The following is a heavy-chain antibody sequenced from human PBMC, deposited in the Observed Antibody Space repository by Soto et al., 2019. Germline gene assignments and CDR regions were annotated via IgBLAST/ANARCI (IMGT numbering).Heavy chain of an antibody. CDR1: GFTFSSYA. J-gene: IGHJ4*02. Sequence: QVQLVESGGGVVQPGRSLRLSCAASGFTFSSYAMHWVRQAPGKGLEWVAVIIYDGSNKHYADSVQGRFTISRDNSKNTLYLQMNSLRAEDTAVYSCAAEPGNRAYDGRDYWGQGTLVTVST. D-gene: IGHD5-12*01. CDR3: AAEPGNRAYDGRDY. V-gene: IGHV3-30-3*01. CDR2: IIYDGSNK.